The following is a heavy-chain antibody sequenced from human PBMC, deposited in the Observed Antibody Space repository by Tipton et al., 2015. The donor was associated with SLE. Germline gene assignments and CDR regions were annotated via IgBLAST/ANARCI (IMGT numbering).Heavy chain of an antibody. D-gene: IGHD2-21*02. V-gene: IGHV3-23*04. CDR1: GPIFYTYV. Sequence: VQLVQSGGGLVQPGGSLRLSCASSGPIFYTYVMSWVRQVPGKGLEWVAAISGSGGTTHYADSVKGRFTISRDNSKNTVYLQMNSLRAEDTAMYYCAKVTLALQTVPGFFDYWGQGVLVTVSS. CDR3: AKVTLALQTVPGFFDY. J-gene: IGHJ4*02. CDR2: ISGSGGTT.